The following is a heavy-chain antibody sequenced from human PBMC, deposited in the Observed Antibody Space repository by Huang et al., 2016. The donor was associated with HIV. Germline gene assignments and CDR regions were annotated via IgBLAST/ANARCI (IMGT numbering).Heavy chain of an antibody. CDR1: GGSFSGYF. CDR3: TRGAVRYFDRGGTRYYGMDV. CDR2: INHSGST. D-gene: IGHD3-9*01. V-gene: IGHV4-34*01. Sequence: QVQLQQWGAGLLKPSETLSLTCAVHGGSFSGYFWSWGRQPPGKGLKWIGEINHSGSTNYNPSLNSRVTISRDTSKNQFSLKLSSVTAADTAVYYCTRGAVRYFDRGGTRYYGMDVWGQGTTVTVSS. J-gene: IGHJ6*02.